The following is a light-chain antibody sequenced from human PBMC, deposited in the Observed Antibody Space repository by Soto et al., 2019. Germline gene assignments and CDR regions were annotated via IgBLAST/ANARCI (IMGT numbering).Light chain of an antibody. Sequence: QSVLTQHTSVSGSPGQSITISCTGTSSDVGGYNYVSWYQQHPGKAPKLMIYDVSNRPSGVSNRFSGSKSGNTASLTISGLQAEDEADYYCSSYTSSSTPHVFGTGTKVTVL. CDR2: DVS. V-gene: IGLV2-14*01. J-gene: IGLJ1*01. CDR1: SSDVGGYNY. CDR3: SSYTSSSTPHV.